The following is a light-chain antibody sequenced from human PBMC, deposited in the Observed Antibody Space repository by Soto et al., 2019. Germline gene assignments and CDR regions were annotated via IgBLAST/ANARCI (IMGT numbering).Light chain of an antibody. CDR3: QQYGSSPPIT. CDR2: ATS. Sequence: EIGLTQSPCTLSLSPGETATLSCRASQTVNSDYLAWFQQRPGQAPRLLIFATSRRATDIPDRFSGSGSGTDFTLAIRRLEPEDFAVYYCQQYGSSPPITFGQGTRLET. V-gene: IGKV3-20*01. CDR1: QTVNSDY. J-gene: IGKJ5*01.